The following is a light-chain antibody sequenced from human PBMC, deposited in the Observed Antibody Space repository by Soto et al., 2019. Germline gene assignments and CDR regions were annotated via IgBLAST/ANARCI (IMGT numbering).Light chain of an antibody. CDR2: GAS. CDR1: QSVSSSY. Sequence: EIVLTQSPGTLSFSPGERATFSCRASQSVSSSYIAWYQQKRGQAPRRLIYGASIRATGIPARFSGSGSGTEFTLTISSLQPDDFATYYCQQYNSYSRTFGQGTKVDIK. CDR3: QQYNSYSRT. J-gene: IGKJ1*01. V-gene: IGKV3-20*01.